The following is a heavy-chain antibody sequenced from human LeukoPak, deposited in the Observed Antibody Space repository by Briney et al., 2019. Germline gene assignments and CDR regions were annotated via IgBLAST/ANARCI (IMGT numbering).Heavy chain of an antibody. CDR2: LSGSGSAT. D-gene: IGHD4-17*01. CDR3: ARVGGDYGKFDY. CDR1: GFTFSSYW. J-gene: IGHJ4*02. V-gene: IGHV3-23*01. Sequence: GGSLRLSCAASGFTFSSYWMSWVRQAPGKGLEWVSALSGSGSATYYADSVRGRFTISRDNSKNTLYVQMNSLRVEDTAVYYCARVGGDYGKFDYWGQGILVIVSS.